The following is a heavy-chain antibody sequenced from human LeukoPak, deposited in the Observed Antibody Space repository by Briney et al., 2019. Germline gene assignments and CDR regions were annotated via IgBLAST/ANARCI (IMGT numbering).Heavy chain of an antibody. V-gene: IGHV5-51*01. CDR3: ARLANYYGSGSYYHYFDY. D-gene: IGHD3-10*01. J-gene: IGHJ4*02. CDR2: IYPGDSDT. Sequence: GESLKISCKGSGYSFTSYWIGWVRQMPGKGLEWMGIIYPGDSDTRYSPSFQGQVTISADKSISTAYLQWSSLKASDTATYYCARLANYYGSGSYYHYFDYWGQGTLVTVSS. CDR1: GYSFTSYW.